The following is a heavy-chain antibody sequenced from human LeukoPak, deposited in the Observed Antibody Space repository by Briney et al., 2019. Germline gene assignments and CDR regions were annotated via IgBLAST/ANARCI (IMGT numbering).Heavy chain of an antibody. D-gene: IGHD2-2*01. CDR2: ISYDGSDK. CDR3: ARDVGSTNYYQFDY. CDR1: GFNFSSYA. V-gene: IGHV3-30-3*01. Sequence: GRSLRLSCAASGFNFSSYAMHWVRQAPGKGLQWGAVISYDGSDKHYADSVKGRLTTSRDNPKNTLYLQMNSLRAEDTAVYYCARDVGSTNYYQFDYWGQGILFTVSS. J-gene: IGHJ4*02.